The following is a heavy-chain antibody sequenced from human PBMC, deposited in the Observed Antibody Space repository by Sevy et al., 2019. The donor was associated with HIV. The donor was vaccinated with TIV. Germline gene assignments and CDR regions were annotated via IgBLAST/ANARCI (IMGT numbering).Heavy chain of an antibody. CDR3: ARRSSVTTNDYYFYYGMDV. Sequence: GESLKISCKGSGYSFTSYWIGWVRQMPGKGLGWMGIIYPGDSDTRYSPSFQGQVTISADKSISTAYLQWSSLKASDTAMYYCARRSSVTTNDYYFYYGMDVGGQGTTVTVSS. D-gene: IGHD4-4*01. CDR1: GYSFTSYW. V-gene: IGHV5-51*01. J-gene: IGHJ6*02. CDR2: IYPGDSDT.